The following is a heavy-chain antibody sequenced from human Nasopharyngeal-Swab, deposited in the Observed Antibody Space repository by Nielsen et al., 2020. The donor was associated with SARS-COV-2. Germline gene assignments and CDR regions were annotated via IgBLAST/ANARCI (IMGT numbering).Heavy chain of an antibody. CDR1: GFTFGESA. CDR2: VRSKGNNYAT. Sequence: GASLKISCAASGFTFGESAIHWVRQASGKGLEWVGRVRSKGNNYATAYSASVKGRFIIFRDDPTNTAYLQMNSLKTEDTAMYYCTRCGGGCYSGRDYWGQGTLVTVSS. V-gene: IGHV3-73*01. J-gene: IGHJ4*02. CDR3: TRCGGGCYSGRDY. D-gene: IGHD2-15*01.